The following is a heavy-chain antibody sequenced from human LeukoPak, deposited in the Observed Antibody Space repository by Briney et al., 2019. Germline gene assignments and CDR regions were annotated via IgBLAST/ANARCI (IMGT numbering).Heavy chain of an antibody. CDR3: ARGGSWYGD. D-gene: IGHD6-13*01. V-gene: IGHV4-59*08. Sequence: SETLSLTCSVSGGSISGHYWTWIRQPPGKGLEWIGCIYFTGTTNYYPSLQSRVTISLDTSKNQISLKLRSVTAADTAVYYCARGGSWYGDWGQGTLVTVSS. J-gene: IGHJ1*01. CDR1: GGSISGHY. CDR2: IYFTGTT.